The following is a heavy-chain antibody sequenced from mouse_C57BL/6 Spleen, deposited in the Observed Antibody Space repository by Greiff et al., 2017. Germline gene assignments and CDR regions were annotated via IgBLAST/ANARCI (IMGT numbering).Heavy chain of an antibody. D-gene: IGHD2-3*01. V-gene: IGHV1-22*01. CDR3: ARDPYDGYYWYFDV. CDR2: INPNNGGT. Sequence: EVQLQQSGPELVKPGASVKMSCKASGYTFTDYNMHWVKQSHGQSLEWIGYINPNNGGTSYNQKFKGKATLTVDKSSSTAYMELRSLTSEDSAVYYCARDPYDGYYWYFDVWGTGTTVTVSS. CDR1: GYTFTDYN. J-gene: IGHJ1*03.